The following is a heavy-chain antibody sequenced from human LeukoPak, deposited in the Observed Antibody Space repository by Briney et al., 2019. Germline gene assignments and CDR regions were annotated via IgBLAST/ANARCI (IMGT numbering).Heavy chain of an antibody. CDR3: AADIRGYYLVDI. CDR1: GFTFTSSA. J-gene: IGHJ3*02. D-gene: IGHD3-22*01. CDR2: IVVGSGNT. Sequence: SVKVSCKASGFTFTSSAVQWVRQARGQRLEWIGWIVVGSGNTNYAQKFQERVTITRDMSTSTAYMELSSLRSEDTAVYYCAADIRGYYLVDIWGQGTMVTVSS. V-gene: IGHV1-58*01.